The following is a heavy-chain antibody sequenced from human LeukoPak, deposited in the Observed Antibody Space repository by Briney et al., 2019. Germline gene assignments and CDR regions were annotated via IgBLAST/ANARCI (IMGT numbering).Heavy chain of an antibody. Sequence: ASVKVSCKASGYTFTSYDINWVRQATGQGLEWMGWKNPNSGNTGYAQKFQGRVTMTRNTSISTAYMELSSLRSEDTAVYYCARGPLWFGELGFSRWFDPWGQGTLVTVSS. J-gene: IGHJ5*02. CDR3: ARGPLWFGELGFSRWFDP. V-gene: IGHV1-8*01. CDR2: KNPNSGNT. CDR1: GYTFTSYD. D-gene: IGHD3-10*01.